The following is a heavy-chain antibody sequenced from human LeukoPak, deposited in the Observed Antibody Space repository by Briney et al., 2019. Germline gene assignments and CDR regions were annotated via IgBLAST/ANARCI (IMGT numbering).Heavy chain of an antibody. CDR3: ARAQGGNSYGGNFDY. CDR1: GFTFSTYT. Sequence: GGSLRLSCAASGFTFSTYTMNWVRQAPGKGLEWVSSISSSTTYIYYADSLRGRFTISRDNDKNALYLQMNRLRDEETAVYYCARAQGGNSYGGNFDYWGQGTLVTVSS. CDR2: ISSSTTYI. D-gene: IGHD5-18*01. J-gene: IGHJ4*02. V-gene: IGHV3-21*01.